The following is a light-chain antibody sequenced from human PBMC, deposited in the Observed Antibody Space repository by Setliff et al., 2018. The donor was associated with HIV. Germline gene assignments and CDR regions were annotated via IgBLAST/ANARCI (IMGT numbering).Light chain of an antibody. CDR2: NVN. CDR1: SSDVGAYNY. CDR3: CSYAGTYGYI. V-gene: IGLV2-11*01. J-gene: IGLJ1*01. Sequence: QSVLTQPRSVYGSPGQSVTVSCTGSSSDVGAYNYVSWYQQHPGKAPKLILFNVNKRPSGVPDRFSGSKSGDTDSLTISGLQSEDEADYHCCSYAGTYGYIFGSGTKVTVL.